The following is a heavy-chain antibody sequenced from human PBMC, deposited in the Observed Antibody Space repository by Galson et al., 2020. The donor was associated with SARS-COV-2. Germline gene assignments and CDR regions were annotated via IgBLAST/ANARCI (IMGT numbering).Heavy chain of an antibody. CDR3: LAYRSTRQSF. CDR1: GFTFSDYA. Sequence: GESLKISCSASGFTFSDYAMHWVRQSPGKGLAYVSAMSSNGGTSFYIDSIKGRFTMSRDNSKNTFYLQMTGLRLEDTAIYYCLAYRSTRQSFWGQGTLVTVSS. CDR2: MSSNGGTS. J-gene: IGHJ4*02. V-gene: IGHV3-64D*09. D-gene: IGHD1-1*01.